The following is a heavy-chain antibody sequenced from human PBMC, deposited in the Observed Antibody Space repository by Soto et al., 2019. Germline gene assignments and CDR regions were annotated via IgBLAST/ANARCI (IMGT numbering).Heavy chain of an antibody. J-gene: IGHJ4*02. CDR1: GFTFSTYW. CDR3: ARGLSGRYGFDY. Sequence: GGSLRLSCAASGFTFSTYWMHWVRQTPGRGLVWVSRINGDGSTTNYADSVKGRLTISRDNAKNTLYLQMNSLRDEDTAVYYCARGLSGRYGFDYWGQGTLVTVSS. CDR2: INGDGSTT. V-gene: IGHV3-74*01. D-gene: IGHD6-19*01.